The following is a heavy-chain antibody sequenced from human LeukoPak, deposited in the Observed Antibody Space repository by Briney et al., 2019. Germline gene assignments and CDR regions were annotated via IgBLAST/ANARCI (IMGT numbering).Heavy chain of an antibody. J-gene: IGHJ4*02. D-gene: IGHD6-13*01. CDR3: AKVTGSISSSCYGY. Sequence: GGSLRLSCAASGFTFSSYAMSWVRQAPGKGLEWVSAISGSGGSTYYADSVKGRFTISRDNSKNTLYLQMNSLRAEDTAVYYCAKVTGSISSSCYGYWGQGTLVTVSS. CDR1: GFTFSSYA. CDR2: ISGSGGST. V-gene: IGHV3-23*01.